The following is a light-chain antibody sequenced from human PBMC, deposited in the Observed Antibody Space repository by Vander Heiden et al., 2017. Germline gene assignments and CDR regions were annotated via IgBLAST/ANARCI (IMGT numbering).Light chain of an antibody. V-gene: IGLV3-27*01. CDR3: YSASDNNVL. CDR2: GDN. CDR1: GLAKKY. Sequence: SYQLTQPPSVSVSTGQTVRLTCSLNGLAKKYGRWLQQKPGQAPLVVSVGDNERPSGIPERFSGSSTGTTVTLTITGAQVEDEADYYCYSASDNNVLFGGGTKLTVL. J-gene: IGLJ2*01.